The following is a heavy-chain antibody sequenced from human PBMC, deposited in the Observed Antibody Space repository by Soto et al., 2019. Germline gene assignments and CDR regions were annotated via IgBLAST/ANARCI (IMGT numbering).Heavy chain of an antibody. D-gene: IGHD3-3*01. V-gene: IGHV5-51*01. CDR1: GYSFTSYW. Sequence: GESLKISCKGSGYSFTSYWISWVRQMPGKGLEWMGIIYPGDSDTRYSPSFQGQVTISADKSISTAYLQWSSLKASDTAMYYCARQSVYDFWSGYPQTSYYYYGMDVWGQGTTVTVSS. CDR3: ARQSVYDFWSGYPQTSYYYYGMDV. J-gene: IGHJ6*02. CDR2: IYPGDSDT.